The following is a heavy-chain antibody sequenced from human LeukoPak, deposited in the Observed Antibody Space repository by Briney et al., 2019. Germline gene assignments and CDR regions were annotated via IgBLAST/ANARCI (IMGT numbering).Heavy chain of an antibody. CDR2: ISYDGSNK. V-gene: IGHV3-30*04. CDR3: ARGSTFSWPYYYYGMDV. J-gene: IGHJ6*02. CDR1: GFTFSSYA. Sequence: GGSLRLSCAASGFTFSSYAMHWVRQAPGKGLEWVAVISYDGSNKYYADSVKGRSTISRDNSKNTLYLQMNSLRAEDTAVYYCARGSTFSWPYYYYGMDVWGQGTTVTVSS. D-gene: IGHD2/OR15-2a*01.